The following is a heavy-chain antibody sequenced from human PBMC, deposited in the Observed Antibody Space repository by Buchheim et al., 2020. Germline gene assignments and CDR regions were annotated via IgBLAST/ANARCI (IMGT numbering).Heavy chain of an antibody. CDR3: ARVRRIIVVVPAATNYYYMDV. Sequence: QVQLVESGGGLVKPGGSLRLSCAASGFTFSDYYMSWIRQAPGKGLEWVSYINSSGSTIYYADSVKGRFTISRDNAKHSLYLQMNSLRAEDTAVYYCARVRRIIVVVPAATNYYYMDVWGKGTT. CDR1: GFTFSDYY. CDR2: INSSGSTI. V-gene: IGHV3-11*01. J-gene: IGHJ6*03. D-gene: IGHD2-2*01.